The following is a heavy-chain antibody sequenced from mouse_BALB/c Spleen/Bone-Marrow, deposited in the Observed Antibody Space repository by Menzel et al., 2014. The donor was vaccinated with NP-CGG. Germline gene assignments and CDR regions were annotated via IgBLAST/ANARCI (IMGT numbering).Heavy chain of an antibody. V-gene: IGHV3-6*02. CDR2: ISYDGSN. CDR3: ARDWDGYYFDY. Sequence: EVQLQQSGPGLVKPSQSLSLTCSVTGYSITSGYYCNWVRQFSGNKLEWMGYISYDGSNNYNPSLKNRISITRDTSKNQFFLKLNSVTTEDTATYYCARDWDGYYFDYWGQGTTLTVSS. D-gene: IGHD2-3*01. CDR1: GYSITSGYY. J-gene: IGHJ2*01.